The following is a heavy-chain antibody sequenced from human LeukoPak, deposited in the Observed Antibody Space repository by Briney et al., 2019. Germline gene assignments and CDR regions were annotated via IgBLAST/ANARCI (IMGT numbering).Heavy chain of an antibody. J-gene: IGHJ4*02. CDR3: ARSGYYYDSSDYSRFDY. CDR2: IYYSGST. V-gene: IGHV4-59*01. Sequence: SETLSLTCTVSGSSISSFYWSWIRQPPGKGLEWIVYIYYSGSTNYNPSLKSRLTISVDTSKNQFSLKLSSVTAADTAVYYCARSGYYYDSSDYSRFDYWGQGTLVTVSS. D-gene: IGHD3-22*01. CDR1: GSSISSFY.